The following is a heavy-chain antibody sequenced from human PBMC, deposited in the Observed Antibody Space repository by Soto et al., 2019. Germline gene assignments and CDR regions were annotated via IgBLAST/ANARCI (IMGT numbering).Heavy chain of an antibody. CDR1: GYSFTSYW. CDR2: IYPGDSDT. D-gene: IGHD2-2*01. J-gene: IGHJ4*02. V-gene: IGHV5-51*01. Sequence: GESLKISCKRSGYSFTSYWIGCVRQMPEKGLEWMGIIYPGDSDTRYSPSFQGQVTISADKSISTAYLPWSSLKASDTGMYYSPRAGPSVATRYYFDYWRRGSLVTAAS. CDR3: PRAGPSVATRYYFDY.